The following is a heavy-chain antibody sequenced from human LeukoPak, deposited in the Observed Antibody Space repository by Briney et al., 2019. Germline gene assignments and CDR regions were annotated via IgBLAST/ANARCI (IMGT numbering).Heavy chain of an antibody. CDR2: IWYDGSNK. J-gene: IGHJ4*02. CDR1: GFTFSSYG. Sequence: GGSLRPSCAASGFTFSSYGMHWVRQAPGKGLEWVAVIWYDGSNKYYADSVKGRFTISRDNSKNTLYLQMNSLRAEDTAVYYCARGRTVTTYYFDYWGQGALVTVSS. D-gene: IGHD4-17*01. CDR3: ARGRTVTTYYFDY. V-gene: IGHV3-33*01.